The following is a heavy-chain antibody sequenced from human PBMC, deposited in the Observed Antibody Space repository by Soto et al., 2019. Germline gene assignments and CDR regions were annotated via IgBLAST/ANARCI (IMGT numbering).Heavy chain of an antibody. CDR1: GYTFTSYG. CDR3: ARDFKVDYGNYYGMDV. V-gene: IGHV1-18*01. J-gene: IGHJ6*02. CDR2: ISAYNGNT. Sequence: ASVKVSCKASGYTFTSYGISWVRQAPGQGLEWMGWISAYNGNTNYAQKLQGRVTMTTDTSTSTAYMELRSLRSDDTAVYYCARDFKVDYGNYYGMDVWGQGTTVTVSS. D-gene: IGHD4-17*01.